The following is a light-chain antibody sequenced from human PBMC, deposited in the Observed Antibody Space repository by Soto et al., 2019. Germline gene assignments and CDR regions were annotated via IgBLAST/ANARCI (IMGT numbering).Light chain of an antibody. CDR1: QSVSSY. CDR2: DAS. J-gene: IGKJ5*01. CDR3: QQRSNWPT. V-gene: IGKV3-11*01. Sequence: EIVLTQSPATLSLSPGERATLSCRASQSVSSYLAWYQQKPGQAPRLLIYDASNSATGIPARFSGSGSGTDFTLTISIPEPEDFAVYYCQQRSNWPTFGQGTRLEIK.